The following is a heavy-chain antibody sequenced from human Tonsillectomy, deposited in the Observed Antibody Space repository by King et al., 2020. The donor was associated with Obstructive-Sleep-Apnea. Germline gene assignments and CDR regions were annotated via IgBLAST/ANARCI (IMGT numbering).Heavy chain of an antibody. Sequence: QVQLVESGAEVKKPEASVKVSCKASGYTFTSYYLHWVRQAPGQGLEWMGMLNPSDGGTKYPQKFHGRVTITRDTSTSTVYMELRSLRSGDTAIYYCAREKQGGWFDDRGQGTLVTVSS. CDR3: AREKQGGWFDD. CDR2: LNPSDGGT. J-gene: IGHJ4*02. D-gene: IGHD6-19*01. CDR1: GYTFTSYY. V-gene: IGHV1-46*01.